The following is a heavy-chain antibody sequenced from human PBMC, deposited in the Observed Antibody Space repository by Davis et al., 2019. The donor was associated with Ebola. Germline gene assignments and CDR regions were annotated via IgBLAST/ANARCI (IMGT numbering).Heavy chain of an antibody. J-gene: IGHJ6*04. CDR3: ARYPAIAAAGTGYYYGMDV. Sequence: MPSETLSLTCTVSGGSISSSSYYWSWIRQPPGKGLEWIGYIYYSGSTYYNPSLKSRVTISVDTSKNQFSLRLSSVTAADTAVYYSARYPAIAAAGTGYYYGMDVWGKGTTVTVSS. D-gene: IGHD6-13*01. CDR1: GGSISSSSYY. CDR2: IYYSGST. V-gene: IGHV4-30-4*01.